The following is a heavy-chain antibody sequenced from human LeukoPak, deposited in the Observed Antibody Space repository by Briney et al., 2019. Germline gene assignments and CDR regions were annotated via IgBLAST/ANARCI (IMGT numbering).Heavy chain of an antibody. V-gene: IGHV3-74*01. D-gene: IGHD6-19*01. Sequence: PGGTLRLSCAASGFTFSKYCMLWVRHAPGKGQESVSRITTDGTVTTYTHSAKGRFIISRDNADNTMFLQLNSVREDAAAVYDCATKHWLAAPPASWGQGTPVTVPS. CDR1: GFTFSKYC. CDR3: ATKHWLAAPPAS. J-gene: IGHJ5*02. CDR2: ITTDGTVT.